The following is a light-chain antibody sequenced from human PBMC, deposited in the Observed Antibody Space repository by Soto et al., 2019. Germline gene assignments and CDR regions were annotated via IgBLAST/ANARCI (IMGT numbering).Light chain of an antibody. J-gene: IGLJ2*01. CDR3: QVWDSGSAPVL. CDR2: SDT. CDR1: NIGSKG. V-gene: IGLV3-21*01. Sequence: SYELTQPPSVSVAPGETARLSCGGNNIGSKGVHWYQQKPGQAPVLVIYSDTDLPPVIPERFSGSNSANMATLTISRVEAGYEDDYYCQVWDSGSAPVLFGGGTKLTVL.